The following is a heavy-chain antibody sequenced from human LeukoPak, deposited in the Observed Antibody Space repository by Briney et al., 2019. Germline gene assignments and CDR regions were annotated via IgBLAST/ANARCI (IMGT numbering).Heavy chain of an antibody. V-gene: IGHV3-23*01. CDR3: AKENPLTMIVWGAGYYFDY. D-gene: IGHD3-22*01. CDR2: ISGSGGST. Sequence: GGSLRLSCAASVFTPCSYAMSCVRQALGKGLECVSAISGSGGSTYYADSVKGRFTISRDNSKNTLYLQMNSLRAEDTAVYYCAKENPLTMIVWGAGYYFDYWGQGTLVTVSS. CDR1: VFTPCSYA. J-gene: IGHJ4*02.